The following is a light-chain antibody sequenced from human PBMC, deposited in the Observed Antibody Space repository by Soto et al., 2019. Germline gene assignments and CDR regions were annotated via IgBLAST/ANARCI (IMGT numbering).Light chain of an antibody. CDR3: QQYNSRTWT. V-gene: IGKV1-5*01. CDR2: HAS. CDR1: QSISSW. Sequence: DIQMTQSPSTLSASVGDKVTITCRASQSISSWLEWYQQKPGKAPKLLXYHASSLESGVPSRFRGSGSGTEFTLTISSLQPDDFETYYCQQYNSRTWTFGQGTKVDIK. J-gene: IGKJ1*01.